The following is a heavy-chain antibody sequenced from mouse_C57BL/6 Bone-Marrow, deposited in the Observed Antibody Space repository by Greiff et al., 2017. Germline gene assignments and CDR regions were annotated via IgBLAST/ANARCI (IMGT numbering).Heavy chain of an antibody. Sequence: VQLQQSGAELVKPGASVKLSCKASGYTFTSYWMHWVKQRPGQGLEWIGMIHPNSGSTNYNEKFKSKATLTVDKSSSTAYMQHSSLTAEDAAVYCGAKVDYFGYWGQGTTLTVSA. J-gene: IGHJ2*01. CDR1: GYTFTSYW. V-gene: IGHV1-64*01. CDR2: IHPNSGST. CDR3: AKVDYFGY.